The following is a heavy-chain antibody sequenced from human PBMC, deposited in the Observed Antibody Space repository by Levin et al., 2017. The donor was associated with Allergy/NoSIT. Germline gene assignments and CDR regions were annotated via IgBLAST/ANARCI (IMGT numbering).Heavy chain of an antibody. CDR1: GFTFDDFA. J-gene: IGHJ2*01. V-gene: IGHV3-9*01. D-gene: IGHD6-13*01. CDR2: ISWNGGSV. CDR3: AKDMAAAEYWYFDL. Sequence: GGSLRLSCAASGFTFDDFAMHWVRQAPGKGLEWVSGISWNGGSVAYADSVKGRFTISRDNAKNSLYLQMNSLRAEDTALYYCAKDMAAAEYWYFDLWGRGTLVTVSS.